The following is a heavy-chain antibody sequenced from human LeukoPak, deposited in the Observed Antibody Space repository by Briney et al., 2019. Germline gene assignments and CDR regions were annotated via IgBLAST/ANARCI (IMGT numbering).Heavy chain of an antibody. CDR1: GFTFSSYS. CDR2: ISSSSSYI. Sequence: GGSLRLSCAASGFTFSSYSMNWVRQAPGKGLEWVSSISSSSSYIYYADSVKGRFTISRDNAKNSLYLQMNSLRAEDTAVYYCARETYGSGSYGDAFDIWGQGTMVTVSS. CDR3: ARETYGSGSYGDAFDI. V-gene: IGHV3-21*01. J-gene: IGHJ3*02. D-gene: IGHD3-10*01.